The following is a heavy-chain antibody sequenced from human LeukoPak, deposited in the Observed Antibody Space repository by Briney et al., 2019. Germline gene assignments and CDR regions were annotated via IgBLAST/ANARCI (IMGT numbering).Heavy chain of an antibody. Sequence: GGSLRLSCTASGFTFSSYGMSWVRQAPGKGLQWVSAISYNDGSTYYADSVKGRFTISRDNSKNTLYLQMNILRADDTATYYCAKDSPLLTIWGQGTMVTVSS. J-gene: IGHJ3*02. V-gene: IGHV3-23*01. CDR3: AKDSPLLTI. CDR1: GFTFSSYG. CDR2: ISYNDGST.